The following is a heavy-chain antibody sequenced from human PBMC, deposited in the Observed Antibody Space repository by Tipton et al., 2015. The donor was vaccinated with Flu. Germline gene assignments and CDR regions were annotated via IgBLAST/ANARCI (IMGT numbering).Heavy chain of an antibody. CDR1: GGSISSYY. CDR3: ARRGGVVPAAILPEGYFDY. V-gene: IGHV4-59*08. Sequence: LRLSCTVSGGSISSYYWSWIRQPPGKGLEWIGYIYYSGSTNYNPSLKSRVTISVDTSKNQFSLKLSSVTAADTAVYYCARRGGVVPAAILPEGYFDYWGQGTLVTVSS. CDR2: IYYSGST. J-gene: IGHJ4*02. D-gene: IGHD2-2*01.